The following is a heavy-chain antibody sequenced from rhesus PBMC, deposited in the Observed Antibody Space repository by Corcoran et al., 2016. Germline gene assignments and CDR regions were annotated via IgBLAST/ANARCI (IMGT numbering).Heavy chain of an antibody. CDR3: VRGWGPNRFDV. D-gene: IGHD3-34*01. CDR1: GGSISSSY. Sequence: QLQLQESGPGLVKPSETLSVTCAVSGGSISSSYWSWIRQAPGKGLEGIGYSYGSGSSTKHTPSLNRRVTLSVDTSNSQFSLKLSSVTAADTAVYYCVRGWGPNRFDVWGPGVLVTVSS. CDR2: SYGSGSST. J-gene: IGHJ5-1*01. V-gene: IGHV4-169*01.